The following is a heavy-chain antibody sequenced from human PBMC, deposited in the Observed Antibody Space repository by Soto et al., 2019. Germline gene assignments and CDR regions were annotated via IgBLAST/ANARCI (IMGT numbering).Heavy chain of an antibody. CDR2: IYSGGST. D-gene: IGHD6-19*01. V-gene: IGHV3-66*01. CDR3: AREKSSSGCFDY. CDR1: GFTFSSHY. Sequence: GESLTLSCAASGFTFSSHYMSWVRQALGKGLEWVSVIYSGGSTYYADSVKGRFTISRDNSKNTLYLQMNSLRAEDTAVYYCAREKSSSGCFDYWGQGTLVTVSS. J-gene: IGHJ4*02.